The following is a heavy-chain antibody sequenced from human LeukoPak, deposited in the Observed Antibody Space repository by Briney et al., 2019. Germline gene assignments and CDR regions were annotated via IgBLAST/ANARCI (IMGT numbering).Heavy chain of an antibody. CDR3: AKGGTSDLKSDY. J-gene: IGHJ4*02. CDR1: GFTFSSYW. Sequence: GGSLRLSCAASGFTFSSYWMSWVRQAPGKGLEWASGICASGGCTYYADSVRGRFTIFRDNSKSTLYLQMNSLRAEDSAVYYCAKGGTSDLKSDYWGQGTLVTVSS. V-gene: IGHV3-23*01. CDR2: ICASGGCT.